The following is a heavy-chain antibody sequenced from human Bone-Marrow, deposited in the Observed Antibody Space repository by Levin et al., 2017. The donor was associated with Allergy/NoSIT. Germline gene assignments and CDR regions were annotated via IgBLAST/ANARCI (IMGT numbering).Heavy chain of an antibody. CDR1: GFTFSNAW. V-gene: IGHV3-15*07. CDR2: IKSEFEGETT. Sequence: GGSLRLSCAATGFTFSNAWMNWVRQAPGKGLEWVGRIKSEFEGETTDYAEPVKGRFSISRDDSENTVYLQMDSLKTEDTAVYYCTTGGLWLRYYYFGLDVWGQGTTVTVSS. J-gene: IGHJ6*02. D-gene: IGHD2-21*01. CDR3: TTGGLWLRYYYFGLDV.